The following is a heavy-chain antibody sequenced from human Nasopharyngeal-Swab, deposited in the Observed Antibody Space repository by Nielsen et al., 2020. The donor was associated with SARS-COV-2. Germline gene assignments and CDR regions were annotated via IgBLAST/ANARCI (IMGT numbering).Heavy chain of an antibody. Sequence: SETLSLTCTVSGGSISSGSIRSYYWSWIRQPPGKGREWIGYFSYTGITNYNPSLKSRVTISVDMSKNQFSLKLSSVAAADPAVYYCAREVVGGLVDSWGQGTLVTVSS. CDR3: AREVVGGLVDS. CDR2: FSYTGIT. D-gene: IGHD1-26*01. J-gene: IGHJ4*02. V-gene: IGHV4-61*01. CDR1: GGSISSGSIRSYY.